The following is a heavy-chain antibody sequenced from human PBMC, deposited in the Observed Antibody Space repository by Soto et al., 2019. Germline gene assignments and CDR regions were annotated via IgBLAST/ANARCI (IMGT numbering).Heavy chain of an antibody. Sequence: QVQLVQSGAEVKKPGSSVKVSCKASGGTFSSYPISWVRQAPGQGLEWMGRIIPIFGITNYAQKFQGSVTLPADKSTSTAYMELSSLRSEDTAVYYCARESTTVNDYYGMDVWGQGTTVTVSS. V-gene: IGHV1-69*04. CDR3: ARESTTVNDYYGMDV. CDR1: GGTFSSYP. CDR2: IIPIFGIT. J-gene: IGHJ6*02. D-gene: IGHD4-17*01.